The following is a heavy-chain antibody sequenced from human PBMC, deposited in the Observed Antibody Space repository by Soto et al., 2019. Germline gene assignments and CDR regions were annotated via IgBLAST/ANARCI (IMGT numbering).Heavy chain of an antibody. Sequence: AGGSLRLSCAASGFTFSSYSMNWVRQAPGKGLEWVSSISSSSSYIYYADSVKGRFPISRDNAKNSLYLQMNSLRAEDTAVYYCARDLGYCSSTSCYDFGRYYFDYWGQGTLVTVSS. CDR2: ISSSSSYI. D-gene: IGHD2-2*01. CDR1: GFTFSSYS. V-gene: IGHV3-21*01. CDR3: ARDLGYCSSTSCYDFGRYYFDY. J-gene: IGHJ4*02.